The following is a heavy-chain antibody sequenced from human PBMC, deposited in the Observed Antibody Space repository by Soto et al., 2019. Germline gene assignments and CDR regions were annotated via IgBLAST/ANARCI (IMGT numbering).Heavy chain of an antibody. CDR1: GGSFSGYY. V-gene: IGHV4-34*01. CDR2: INHSGST. D-gene: IGHD3-9*01. Sequence: SETLSLTCAVYGGSFSGYYWSWIRQPPGKGLEWIGEINHSGSTNYNPSLKSRVTISVDTSKNQFSLKLSSVTAADTAVYYCARGRDYDIGRAQNNWFDPWGQGTLVTVSS. CDR3: ARGRDYDIGRAQNNWFDP. J-gene: IGHJ5*02.